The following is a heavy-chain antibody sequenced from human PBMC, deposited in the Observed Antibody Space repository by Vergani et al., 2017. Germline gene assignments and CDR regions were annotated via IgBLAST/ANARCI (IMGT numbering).Heavy chain of an antibody. CDR3: ARMVVGATPGDYYYYYMDV. Sequence: QVQLVQSGAEVKKPGSSVKVSCKASGGTFSSYAISWVRQAPGQGLEWMGGIIPIFGTANYAQKFQGRVTITADASTSTAYMELSSLRAEDTAVYYCARMVVGATPGDYYYYYMDVWGKGTTVTVSS. J-gene: IGHJ6*03. V-gene: IGHV1-69*12. CDR2: IIPIFGTA. CDR1: GGTFSSYA. D-gene: IGHD1-26*01.